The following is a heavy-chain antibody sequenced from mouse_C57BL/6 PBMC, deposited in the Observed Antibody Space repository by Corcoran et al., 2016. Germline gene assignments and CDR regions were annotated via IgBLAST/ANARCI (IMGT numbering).Heavy chain of an antibody. D-gene: IGHD1-1*01. J-gene: IGHJ2*01. V-gene: IGHV1-26*01. CDR3: ARRDYGRYFDY. CDR2: INPNNGGT. Sequence: EVQLQQSGPELVKPGASVKISCKASGYTFTDYYMNWVKQSHGKSLEWIGDINPNNGGTSYNQKFKGKATLTVDKSSSTAYMELRSLTSEDSAVYYCARRDYGRYFDYWCQGTTLTVSS. CDR1: GYTFTDYY.